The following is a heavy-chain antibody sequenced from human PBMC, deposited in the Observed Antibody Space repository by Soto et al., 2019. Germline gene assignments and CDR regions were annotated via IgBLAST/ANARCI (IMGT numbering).Heavy chain of an antibody. V-gene: IGHV3-53*01. CDR2: IYSGGST. Sequence: PGGSLRLSCAASGFTVNSNYMSWVRQAPGKGLEWVSVIYSGGSTHYADSVKGRFTISRDNSKNTVYLQMNSLRAEDTAVYYCAYTKAGAALLELCYFAYWGQGTLVTVSS. J-gene: IGHJ4*02. D-gene: IGHD6-13*01. CDR1: GFTVNSNY. CDR3: AYTKAGAALLELCYFAY.